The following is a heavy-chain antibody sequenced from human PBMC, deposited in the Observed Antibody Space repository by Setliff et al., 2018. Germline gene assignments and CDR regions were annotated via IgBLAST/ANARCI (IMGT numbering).Heavy chain of an antibody. CDR3: ARHRVGNSGYAIPILDF. D-gene: IGHD5-12*01. V-gene: IGHV5-51*01. Sequence: PGESLKISCKASGYSFTDYWIAWVRQVPGKGLEWMGIIYPSNSNIKYSPSFGAQITFSVDKSITTAYLQWSSLKASDTAIYYCARHRVGNSGYAIPILDFWGQGALVTVSS. CDR1: GYSFTDYW. J-gene: IGHJ4*02. CDR2: IYPSNSNI.